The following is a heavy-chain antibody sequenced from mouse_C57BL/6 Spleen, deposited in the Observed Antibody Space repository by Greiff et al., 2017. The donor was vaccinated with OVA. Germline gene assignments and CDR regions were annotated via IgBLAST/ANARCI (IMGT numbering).Heavy chain of an antibody. V-gene: IGHV1-62-2*01. CDR3: ARHEALYGSSRYYAMDY. Sequence: QVQLQQSGAELVKPGASVKLSCEASGYTFTEYTIHWVKQRSGQGLEWIGWFYPGSGSIKYNEKFKDKATLTADKSSSTVYMELSRLTSEDSAVYFCARHEALYGSSRYYAMDYWGQGTSVTVSS. CDR1: GYTFTEYT. CDR2: FYPGSGSI. D-gene: IGHD1-1*01. J-gene: IGHJ4*01.